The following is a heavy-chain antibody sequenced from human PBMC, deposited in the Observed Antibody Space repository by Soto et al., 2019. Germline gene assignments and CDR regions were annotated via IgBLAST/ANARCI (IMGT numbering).Heavy chain of an antibody. D-gene: IGHD2-2*01. J-gene: IGHJ3*02. Sequence: EVQLLESGGGLVQPGGSLRLSCAASGFTFSSYAMSWVRQAPGKGLEWVSAISGSGGSTYYADSVKGRFTISRDNSKNTLYLQMNSLRAEDTAVYYCSKDVIVVVPAAISSAFDIWGQGTMVTVSS. V-gene: IGHV3-23*01. CDR3: SKDVIVVVPAAISSAFDI. CDR2: ISGSGGST. CDR1: GFTFSSYA.